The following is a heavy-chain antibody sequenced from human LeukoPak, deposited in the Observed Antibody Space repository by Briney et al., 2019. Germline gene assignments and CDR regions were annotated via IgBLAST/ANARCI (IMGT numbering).Heavy chain of an antibody. CDR2: INPYSGAI. V-gene: IGHV1-2*02. J-gene: IGHJ4*02. CDR1: GFTFTDEY. D-gene: IGHD3-10*02. CDR3: ARDRGSGGYVREIRYYFDY. Sequence: ASVKVSCKSSGFTFTDEYIHWVRQAPGQGLGWMGWINPYSGAINYAQKFQGRVTLTRDTSISTAYMELSRLTSDDTAVYYCARDRGSGGYVREIRYYFDYWGQGALVTVSS.